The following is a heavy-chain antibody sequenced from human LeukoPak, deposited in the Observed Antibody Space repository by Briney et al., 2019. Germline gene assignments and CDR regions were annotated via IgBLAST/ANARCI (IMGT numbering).Heavy chain of an antibody. CDR2: ISSSGSST. J-gene: IGHJ4*02. Sequence: GGSLRLSCAASAFTFSNYAMNWVRQAPGKGLEWVSAISSSGSSTYYADSVKGRFTISRDNSKNTLYLQMNSLRAEDTALYYCAKDGPDSWGYFDYWGQGTLVTVSS. D-gene: IGHD7-27*01. V-gene: IGHV3-23*01. CDR3: AKDGPDSWGYFDY. CDR1: AFTFSNYA.